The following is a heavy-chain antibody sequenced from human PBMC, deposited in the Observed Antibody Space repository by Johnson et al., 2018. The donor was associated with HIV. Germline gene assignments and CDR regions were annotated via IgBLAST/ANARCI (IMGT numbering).Heavy chain of an antibody. D-gene: IGHD6-13*01. V-gene: IGHV3-13*01. CDR2: IGTAGDT. J-gene: IGHJ1*01. Sequence: VQLVESGGGLVQPGGSLRLSCAASGFPFSSCDMHWVRQATGKGLEWVSAIGTAGDTYYPGSVKGRFTISREDAKSSLYLQMNVLLCKRARFSSIAAGFCPASSVLELGDNVRGLLGLRWAMWG. CDR1: GFPFSSCD. CDR3: AAGFCPASSVLELGDNVRGLLGLRWAM.